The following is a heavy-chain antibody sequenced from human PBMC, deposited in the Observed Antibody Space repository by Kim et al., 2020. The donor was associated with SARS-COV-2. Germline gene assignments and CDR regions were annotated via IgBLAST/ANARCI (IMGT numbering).Heavy chain of an antibody. J-gene: IGHJ6*02. CDR2: ISSSSSTI. CDR3: ARDSRLTQYYYYGMDV. V-gene: IGHV3-48*02. CDR1: GFTFSSYS. Sequence: GGSLRLSCAASGFTFSSYSMNWVRQAPGKGLEWVSYISSSSSTIHYADSVKGRFTISRDNAKNSLYLQMNSLRDEDTAVYYCARDSRLTQYYYYGMDVWGQGTTVTVSS. D-gene: IGHD3-9*01.